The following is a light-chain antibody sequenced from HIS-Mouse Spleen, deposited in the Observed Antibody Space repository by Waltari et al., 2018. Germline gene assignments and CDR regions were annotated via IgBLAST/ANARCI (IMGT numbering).Light chain of an antibody. V-gene: IGLV2-23*01. CDR2: EGT. CDR3: CSYAGSSTYWV. CDR1: SSDVGSYNL. J-gene: IGLJ3*02. Sequence: QSALTQPASVSGSPGQSITISCTGTSSDVGSYNLVSWYQQHPGKAPKLMIYEGTKRASGVSSGCSCSKSGNTASLTISGLQAEDEADYYCCSYAGSSTYWVFGGGTKLTVL.